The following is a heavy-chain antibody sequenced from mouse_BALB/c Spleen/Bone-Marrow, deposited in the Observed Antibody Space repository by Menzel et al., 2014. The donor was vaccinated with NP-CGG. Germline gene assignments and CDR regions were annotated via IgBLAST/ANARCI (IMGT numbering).Heavy chain of an antibody. CDR2: ISSGGGYT. Sequence: EVMLVESGGGLVKPGGSLKLSCAASGFTFSSYAMSWVRQTPEKRLEWVATISSGGGYTYYPDSVKGRFTISRDNAKNTLYLQMSSLRSEDTAMYYCARHITTVVADYWGQGTTLTVSS. D-gene: IGHD1-1*01. CDR3: ARHITTVVADY. CDR1: GFTFSSYA. J-gene: IGHJ2*01. V-gene: IGHV5-9-3*01.